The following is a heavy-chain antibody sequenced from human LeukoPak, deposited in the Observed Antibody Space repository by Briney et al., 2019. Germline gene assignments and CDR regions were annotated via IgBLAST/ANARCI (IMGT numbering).Heavy chain of an antibody. CDR1: GFTFSSYG. CDR2: ISYDGSNK. J-gene: IGHJ6*04. Sequence: GGSLRLSCAASGFTFSSYGMHWVRQAPGKGLEWVAVISYDGSNKYYADSVKGRFTISRDNSKNTLYLQMNSLRAEDTAVYYCAKDREMVVWGKGTTVTVSS. V-gene: IGHV3-30*18. CDR3: AKDREMVV.